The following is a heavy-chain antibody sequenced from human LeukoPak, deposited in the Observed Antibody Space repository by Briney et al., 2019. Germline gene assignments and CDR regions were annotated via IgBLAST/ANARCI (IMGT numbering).Heavy chain of an antibody. Sequence: SETLSLTCAVYGGSFRGYYWSWIRQPPGKGLERIGEISHSGSTNHNPSLKSRVTISEDTSKSQFSLKLSAVTAADTALYYCARGGIATPGVGGYFDYWGQGIFVTVSS. D-gene: IGHD6-13*01. CDR2: ISHSGST. CDR1: GGSFRGYY. J-gene: IGHJ4*02. V-gene: IGHV4-34*01. CDR3: ARGGIATPGVGGYFDY.